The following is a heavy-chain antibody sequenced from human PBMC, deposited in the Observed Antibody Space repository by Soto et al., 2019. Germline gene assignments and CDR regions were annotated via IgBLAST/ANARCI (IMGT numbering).Heavy chain of an antibody. Sequence: GESLKISCNGSGYSFTSYWISWVRQMPGKGLEWMGRIDPSDSYTNYSPSFQGHVTISADKSISTAYLQWSSLKASDTAMYYCASAAGGHVDYYGMDVWGQGTTVTVSS. CDR2: IDPSDSYT. CDR1: GYSFTSYW. CDR3: ASAAGGHVDYYGMDV. J-gene: IGHJ6*02. D-gene: IGHD6-25*01. V-gene: IGHV5-10-1*01.